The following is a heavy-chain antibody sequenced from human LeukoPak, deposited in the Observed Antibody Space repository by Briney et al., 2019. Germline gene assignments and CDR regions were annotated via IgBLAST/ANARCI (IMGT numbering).Heavy chain of an antibody. CDR3: ARESSSSWFRELDY. D-gene: IGHD6-13*01. CDR2: IYYNGST. V-gene: IGHV4-61*08. Sequence: SETLSLTCTVSGGSISSGGYYWSWIRQHPGKGLEWIGYIYYNGSTNYNPSLKSRVTISVDTSKNQFSLKLSSVTAADTAVYYCARESSSSWFRELDYWGQGTLVTVSS. J-gene: IGHJ4*02. CDR1: GGSISSGGYY.